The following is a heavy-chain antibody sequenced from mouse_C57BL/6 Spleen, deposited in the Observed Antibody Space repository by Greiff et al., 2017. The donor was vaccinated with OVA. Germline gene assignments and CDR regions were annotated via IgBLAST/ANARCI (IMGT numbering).Heavy chain of an antibody. CDR2: IDPETGGT. V-gene: IGHV1-15*01. CDR1: GYTFTDYE. Sequence: QVHVKQSGAELVRPGASVTLSCKASGYTFTDYEMHWVKQTPVHGLEWIGAIDPETGGTAYNQKFKGKAILTADKSSSTAYMELRSLTSEDSAVYYCGTYGYFDVWGTGTTVTVSS. CDR3: GTYGYFDV. D-gene: IGHD2-14*01. J-gene: IGHJ1*03.